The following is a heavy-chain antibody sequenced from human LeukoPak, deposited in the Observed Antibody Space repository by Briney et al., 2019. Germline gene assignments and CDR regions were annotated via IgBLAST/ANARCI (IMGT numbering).Heavy chain of an antibody. Sequence: PGGSLRLSCAASGLTFSNNAMTWVRQAPGKGLEWVSGINWNGGSTVYADSVKGRFTISRDNAKNSLYLQMNSLRAEDTALYYCARGPPYYYGSGSSLRGAFDIWGQGTMVTVSS. J-gene: IGHJ3*02. CDR1: GLTFSNNA. CDR3: ARGPPYYYGSGSSLRGAFDI. CDR2: INWNGGST. V-gene: IGHV3-20*04. D-gene: IGHD3-10*01.